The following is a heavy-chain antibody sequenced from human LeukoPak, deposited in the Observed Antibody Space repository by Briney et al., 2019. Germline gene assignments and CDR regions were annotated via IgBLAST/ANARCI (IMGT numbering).Heavy chain of an antibody. CDR3: ARGDGYNSDYFDY. D-gene: IGHD5-24*01. J-gene: IGHJ4*02. CDR2: IYYSGST. CDR1: GVSISSYY. V-gene: IGHV4-59*08. Sequence: SETLSLTCTVSGVSISSYYWSWIRQPPGKGLEWIGYIYYSGSTNYNPSLKSRVTISVDTSKNQFSLKLSSVTAADTAVYYCARGDGYNSDYFDYWGQGTLVTVSS.